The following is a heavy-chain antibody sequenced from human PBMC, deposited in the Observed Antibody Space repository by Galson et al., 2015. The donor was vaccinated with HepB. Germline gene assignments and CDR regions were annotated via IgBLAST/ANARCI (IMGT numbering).Heavy chain of an antibody. D-gene: IGHD3-10*01. CDR3: GRDQGRWFGEGLHDF. Sequence: SVKVSCKASGYTFSAYGISWVRQAPGQGLEWMGWISADNGNTKNAQKVQGRVTMTTDTSTSTAYMELRSLRSDDTAIYYCGRDQGRWFGEGLHDFWGQGTLVTVSS. V-gene: IGHV1-18*01. CDR1: GYTFSAYG. J-gene: IGHJ4*02. CDR2: ISADNGNT.